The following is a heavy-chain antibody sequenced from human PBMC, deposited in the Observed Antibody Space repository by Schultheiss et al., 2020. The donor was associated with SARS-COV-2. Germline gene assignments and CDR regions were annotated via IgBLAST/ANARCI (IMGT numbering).Heavy chain of an antibody. J-gene: IGHJ4*02. CDR1: GFTFDDYA. V-gene: IGHV3-9*01. Sequence: GGSLRLSCAASGFTFDDYAMHWVRQAPGKGLEWVSGISWNSGSIGYADSVKGRFTISRDNAKNSLYLQMNSLRAEDTALYYCAKDARGYLDYWGQGTLVTVSS. CDR2: ISWNSGSI. CDR3: AKDARGYLDY.